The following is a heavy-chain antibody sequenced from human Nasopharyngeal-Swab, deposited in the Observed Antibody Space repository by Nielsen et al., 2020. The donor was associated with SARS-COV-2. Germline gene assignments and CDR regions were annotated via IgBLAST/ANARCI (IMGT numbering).Heavy chain of an antibody. Sequence: GESLKTSCAASGFTFSNAWMSWVRQAPGKGLEWVGRIKSKTDGGTTDYAAPVKGRFTISRDDSKNTLYLQMNSLKTEDTAVYYCAKDPGWGSRSVWGQGTTVTVSS. J-gene: IGHJ6*02. CDR2: IKSKTDGGTT. CDR3: AKDPGWGSRSV. CDR1: GFTFSNAW. V-gene: IGHV3-15*01. D-gene: IGHD6-13*01.